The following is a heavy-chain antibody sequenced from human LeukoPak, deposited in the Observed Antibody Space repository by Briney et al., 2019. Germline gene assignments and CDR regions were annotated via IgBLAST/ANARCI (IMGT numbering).Heavy chain of an antibody. Sequence: PSETLSLTCTVSGVSISSSNSYWGWIRQPPGKGLEWIGSIYYTGNTYYNASLKSRVTISIDTSKNQISLRLTSVTATDTAMYYCARPGGGNSGVDYWGQGTLVTVSS. CDR3: ARPGGGNSGVDY. CDR1: GVSISSSNSY. CDR2: IYYTGNT. J-gene: IGHJ4*02. V-gene: IGHV4-39*01. D-gene: IGHD4-23*01.